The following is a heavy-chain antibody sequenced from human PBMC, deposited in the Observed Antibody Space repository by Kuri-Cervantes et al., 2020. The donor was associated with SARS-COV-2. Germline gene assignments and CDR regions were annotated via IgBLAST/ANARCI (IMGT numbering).Heavy chain of an antibody. V-gene: IGHV1-69*06. D-gene: IGHD2-8*02. J-gene: IGHJ6*02. CDR2: IIPSFGTA. CDR3: ARGTGGGFLRAYYYYGMDV. Sequence: SAKVSCTASCGTFSSYAISRVRHAPGQGLGWMGGIIPSFGTANYAQKFQGRVTITADKSTSTAYMELSSLRSEDTAVYYCARGTGGGFLRAYYYYGMDVWGQGTTVTVSS. CDR1: CGTFSSYA.